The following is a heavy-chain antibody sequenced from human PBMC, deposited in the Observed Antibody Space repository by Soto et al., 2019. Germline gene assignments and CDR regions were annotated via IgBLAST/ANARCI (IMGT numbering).Heavy chain of an antibody. CDR3: ARGTDMDV. Sequence: GGSLRLSCAASGFTFSSYSMNWVRQAPGKGLEWVSSIGSSSSYIYYADSVKGRFTISRDNAKNSLYLQMNSLRAEDTAVYYCARGTDMDVWGQGTTVTVYS. V-gene: IGHV3-21*01. CDR2: IGSSSSYI. J-gene: IGHJ6*02. CDR1: GFTFSSYS.